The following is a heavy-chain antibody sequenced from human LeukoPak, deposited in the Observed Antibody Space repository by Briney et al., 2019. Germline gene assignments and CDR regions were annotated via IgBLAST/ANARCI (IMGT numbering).Heavy chain of an antibody. CDR2: INHSGST. J-gene: IGHJ4*02. CDR1: GGSFSGYY. CDR3: ARGRRGSRRLVGSVLVTSDY. D-gene: IGHD6-19*01. Sequence: SETLSLTCAVYGGSFSGYYWSWIRQPPGKGLEWIGEINHSGSTNYNPSLKSRVTISVDTSKNQFSLKLSSVTAADTAVYYCARGRRGSRRLVGSVLVTSDYWGQGTLVTVSS. V-gene: IGHV4-34*01.